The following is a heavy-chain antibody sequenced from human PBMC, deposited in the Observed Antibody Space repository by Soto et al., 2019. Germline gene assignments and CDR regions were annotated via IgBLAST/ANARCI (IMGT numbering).Heavy chain of an antibody. CDR1: GYTFTSYG. CDR3: ARVDSGYDPYYYYYGMDV. D-gene: IGHD5-12*01. V-gene: IGHV1-18*01. Sequence: QVQLVQSGAEVKKPGASVKVSCKASGYTFTSYGISWVRQAPGQGLEWMGWISAYNGNTNYAQKLQGRVTMTTDTSTSAAYMELGSRRSDATAVYYCARVDSGYDPYYYYYGMDVWGQGTTVTVSS. CDR2: ISAYNGNT. J-gene: IGHJ6*02.